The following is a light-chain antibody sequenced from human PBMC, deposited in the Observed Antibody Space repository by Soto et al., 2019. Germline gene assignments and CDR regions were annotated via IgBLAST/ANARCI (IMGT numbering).Light chain of an antibody. V-gene: IGLV2-14*01. CDR2: EVS. Sequence: QSALTQPASVSGSPGQSITISCTGTSSDVAGYNYVSWYQQHPGEAPKLVIFEVSYRPSGISNRFSGSKSGNTASLTISGLQAEDDAYYYCSSYRSSNTVIFGGGTQLTVL. CDR1: SSDVAGYNY. CDR3: SSYRSSNTVI. J-gene: IGLJ2*01.